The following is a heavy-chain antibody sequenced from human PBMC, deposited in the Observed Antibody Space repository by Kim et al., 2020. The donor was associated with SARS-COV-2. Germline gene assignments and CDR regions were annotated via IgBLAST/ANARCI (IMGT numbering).Heavy chain of an antibody. V-gene: IGHV4-39*01. CDR1: GGSISSSSYY. D-gene: IGHD2-2*02. J-gene: IGHJ5*02. CDR2: IYYSGST. CDR3: ARQSFSNNIVVVPAAIATRRFDP. Sequence: SETLSLTCTVSGGSISSSSYYWGWIRHPPGKGLEWIGSIYYSGSTYYNPSLKSRVTISVDTSKNQFSLKLSSVTAADTAVYYCARQSFSNNIVVVPAAIATRRFDPWGQGTLVTVSS.